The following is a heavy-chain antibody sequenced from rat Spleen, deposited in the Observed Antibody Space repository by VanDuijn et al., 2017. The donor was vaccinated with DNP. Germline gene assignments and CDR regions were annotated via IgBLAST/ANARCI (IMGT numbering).Heavy chain of an antibody. D-gene: IGHD1-12*01. CDR1: GFTFSNYY. CDR2: ISTGGGTP. CDR3: ARHRTIMPYYYVMDA. Sequence: EVQLVESGGGLVQPGRSMKLSCAALGFTFSNYYMAWVRQAPTKGLEWVASISTGGGTPYYRDSVKGRFTISRDNAQSTLYLQMDSLRSEDTATYYCARHRTIMPYYYVMDAWGQGASVTVSS. J-gene: IGHJ4*01. V-gene: IGHV5-25*01.